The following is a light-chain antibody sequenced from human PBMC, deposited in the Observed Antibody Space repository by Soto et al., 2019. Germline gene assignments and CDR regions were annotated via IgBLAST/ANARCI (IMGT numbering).Light chain of an antibody. CDR2: EVN. J-gene: IGLJ2*01. CDR3: CSYAGRSNVV. Sequence: QSALTQPASVSGSPGQSITISCTGTSGDVGTYNLVSWYQQHPGRAPKLIIFEVNKRPSGVYNRLSGSKSGNTASLAISGLQADDEADYHCCSYAGRSNVVCGGGTKLTVL. CDR1: SGDVGTYNL. V-gene: IGLV2-23*02.